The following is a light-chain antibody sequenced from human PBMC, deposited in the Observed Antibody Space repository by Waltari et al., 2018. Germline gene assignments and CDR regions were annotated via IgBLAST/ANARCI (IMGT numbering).Light chain of an antibody. CDR2: KVT. CDR1: QSLLHSNANTY. J-gene: IGKJ2*03. V-gene: IGKV2D-29*02. Sequence: DIVMTQTPLSLPVTPGEPASISCRSSQSLLHSNANTYFHWYLQKPGQSPRLLIYKVTNRESGVPDRFSGSGSGTDFTLKISRVEPEDVGVYYCMQSTKDPYSFGQGTKVEIK. CDR3: MQSTKDPYS.